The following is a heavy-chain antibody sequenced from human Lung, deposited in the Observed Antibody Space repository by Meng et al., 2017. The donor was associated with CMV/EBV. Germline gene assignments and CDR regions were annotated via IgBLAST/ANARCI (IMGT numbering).Heavy chain of an antibody. CDR1: GYTFIGYY. Sequence: ASVXVSXKASGYTFIGYYIHWVRQAPGQGLEWMGCINPNSDGTNYAQKFQGRVTMTRDTSISTAYMELNRLRSDDTAVYYCARSAQLWLDHFDYWGQGTXVTVSS. CDR3: ARSAQLWLDHFDY. CDR2: INPNSDGT. D-gene: IGHD5-18*01. J-gene: IGHJ4*02. V-gene: IGHV1-2*02.